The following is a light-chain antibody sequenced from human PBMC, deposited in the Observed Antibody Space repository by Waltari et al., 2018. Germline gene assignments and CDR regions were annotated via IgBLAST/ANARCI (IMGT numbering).Light chain of an antibody. Sequence: EILLTQSPATLSLSPGDRATLPCRASENVPSGYLAWYQQQPGQAPRLLIFGASSGATGVPDRFSGSESGTDFTLTISRLEPEDFAVYYCQQYGSLPWTFGQGTKVEIK. V-gene: IGKV3-20*01. J-gene: IGKJ1*01. CDR3: QQYGSLPWT. CDR2: GAS. CDR1: ENVPSGY.